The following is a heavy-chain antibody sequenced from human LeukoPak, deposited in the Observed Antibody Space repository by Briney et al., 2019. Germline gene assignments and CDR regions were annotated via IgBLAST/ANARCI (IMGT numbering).Heavy chain of an antibody. D-gene: IGHD3-22*01. J-gene: IGHJ4*02. CDR3: ARDYYYDSSDY. V-gene: IGHV3-7*01. CDR2: IKQDGSEK. Sequence: GGSLRLSCAASEFTFSSYWMSWVRQAPGKGLEWVANIKQDGSEKYYVDSVKGRFTISRDNAKNSLYLQMNSLRAEDTAVYYCARDYYYDSSDYWGQGTLVTVSS. CDR1: EFTFSSYW.